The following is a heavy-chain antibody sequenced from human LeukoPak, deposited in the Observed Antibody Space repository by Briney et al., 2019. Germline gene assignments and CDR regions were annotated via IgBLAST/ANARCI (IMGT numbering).Heavy chain of an antibody. D-gene: IGHD3-10*01. CDR3: AISNAWFGELLGAFDI. CDR2: INHSGST. Sequence: PSETLSLTCAVYGGSFSGYYWSWIRQPPGKGLEWIGEINHSGSTNYNPSLKSRVTISVDTSKNQFSLKLSSVTAADTAVYYCAISNAWFGELLGAFDIGGKGKMVTVSS. V-gene: IGHV4-34*01. CDR1: GGSFSGYY. J-gene: IGHJ3*02.